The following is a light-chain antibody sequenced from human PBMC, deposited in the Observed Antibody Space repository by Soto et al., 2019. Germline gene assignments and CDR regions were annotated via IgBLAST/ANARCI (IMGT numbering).Light chain of an antibody. CDR2: DAS. J-gene: IGKJ1*01. CDR3: QQFMT. V-gene: IGKV1-5*01. Sequence: EIQMTQSPSTLSASVGDRVTVTCRASQSFSSWLAWYQQKPGKAPKLLIYDASTLESGVPSRFSGSGSGTEFSLTITNLQPDDFATYYCQQFMTFGQGTKVDIK. CDR1: QSFSSW.